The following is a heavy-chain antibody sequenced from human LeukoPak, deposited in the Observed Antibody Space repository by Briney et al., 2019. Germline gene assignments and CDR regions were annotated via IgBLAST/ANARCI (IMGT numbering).Heavy chain of an antibody. Sequence: SETLSLTCTVSGGSISSYYWSWIRQPPGKGVEWIGYIYYSGSTNYNPSLKSRVTISVDTSKNQFSLKLSSVTAADTAVYYCARTSFDYDFWSGYLDYYFDYWGQGTLVTVSS. CDR2: IYYSGST. V-gene: IGHV4-59*01. J-gene: IGHJ4*02. D-gene: IGHD3-3*01. CDR3: ARTSFDYDFWSGYLDYYFDY. CDR1: GGSISSYY.